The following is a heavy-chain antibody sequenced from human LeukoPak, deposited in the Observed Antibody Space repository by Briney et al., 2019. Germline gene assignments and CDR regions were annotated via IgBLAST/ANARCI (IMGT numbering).Heavy chain of an antibody. D-gene: IGHD5-12*01. Sequence: SETLSLTCTVSGGSISSYYWSWIRQPPGKGLEWIGYIYYSGSTNYDPSLKSRVTISVDTSKNQFSLKLSSVTAADTAVYYCARHVDLNWFDPWGQGTLVTVSS. CDR2: IYYSGST. J-gene: IGHJ5*02. CDR1: GGSISSYY. V-gene: IGHV4-59*08. CDR3: ARHVDLNWFDP.